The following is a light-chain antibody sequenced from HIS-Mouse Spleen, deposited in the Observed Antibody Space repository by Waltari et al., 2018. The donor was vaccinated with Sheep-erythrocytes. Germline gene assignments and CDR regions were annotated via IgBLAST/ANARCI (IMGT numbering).Light chain of an antibody. J-gene: IGLJ1*01. CDR2: DDS. CDR3: QVWDSSSDHYV. CDR1: NIGSKT. Sequence: SYVLTQPPSVSVAPGKTARITCGGNNIGSKTLHWYQQKPGQAPVMVVYDDSDRPSGIPERFSGSNSGNTATLTISRVEAGDEADYYCQVWDSSSDHYVFGTGTKVTVL. V-gene: IGLV3-21*03.